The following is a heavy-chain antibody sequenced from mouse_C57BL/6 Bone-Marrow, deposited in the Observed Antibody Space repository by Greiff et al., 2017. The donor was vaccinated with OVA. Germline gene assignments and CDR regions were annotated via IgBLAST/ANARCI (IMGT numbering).Heavy chain of an antibody. J-gene: IGHJ3*01. D-gene: IGHD3-1*01. Sequence: QVQLQQSGAELVRPGTSVKVSCKASGYAFTNYLIEWVKQRTGQGLEWIGVINPGSGGTKYNEKFKGKATLTADTSSSTAYLQLSSLTSEDSAFYFCARSGLFAYWGRGTLVTVSA. CDR2: INPGSGGT. V-gene: IGHV1-54*01. CDR1: GYAFTNYL. CDR3: ARSGLFAY.